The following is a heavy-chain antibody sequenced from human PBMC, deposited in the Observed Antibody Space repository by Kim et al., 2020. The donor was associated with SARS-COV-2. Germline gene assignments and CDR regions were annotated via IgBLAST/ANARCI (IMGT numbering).Heavy chain of an antibody. J-gene: IGHJ4*02. CDR2: IKQDGSEK. CDR1: GFTFSTYW. V-gene: IGHV3-7*01. D-gene: IGHD6-13*01. CDR3: TRGTVVGTREPDY. Sequence: GGSLRLSCAASGFTFSTYWMSWVRQAPGKGLAWVASIKQDGSEKYPVDSVKGRFTISRDNAKNSLYLQMNGLRADDTAVYYCTRGTVVGTREPDYWGQGT.